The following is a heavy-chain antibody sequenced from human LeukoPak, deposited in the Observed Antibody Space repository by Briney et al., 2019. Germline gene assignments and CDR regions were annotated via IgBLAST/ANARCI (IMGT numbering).Heavy chain of an antibody. CDR3: ARANYDILTGLYYYYYGMDV. J-gene: IGHJ6*02. Sequence: GGSLRLSCAASGFTFSSYAMSWVRQAPGKGLEWVSAISGSGGSTYYADSVKGRFTISRDNAKNSLYLQMNSLRAEDTAVYYCARANYDILTGLYYYYYGMDVWGQGTTVTVSS. CDR1: GFTFSSYA. CDR2: ISGSGGST. D-gene: IGHD3-9*01. V-gene: IGHV3-23*01.